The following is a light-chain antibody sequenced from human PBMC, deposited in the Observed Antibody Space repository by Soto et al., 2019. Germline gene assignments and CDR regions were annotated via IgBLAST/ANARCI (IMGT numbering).Light chain of an antibody. V-gene: IGKV1-33*01. J-gene: IGKJ4*01. Sequence: DIQMTQSPPTLSASVGDRVTITCQASQDIANFLSWYQQKPGKAPKLLIYDASNLETGVPSRFSGSGSGTDFTFTISSLQPEDIATYYCQQYDNLPLTFGGGTNVDIK. CDR1: QDIANF. CDR3: QQYDNLPLT. CDR2: DAS.